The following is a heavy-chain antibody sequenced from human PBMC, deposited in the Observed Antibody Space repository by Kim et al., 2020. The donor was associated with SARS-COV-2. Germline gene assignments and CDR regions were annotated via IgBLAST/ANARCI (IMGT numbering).Heavy chain of an antibody. J-gene: IGHJ6*01. D-gene: IGHD6-13*01. V-gene: IGHV3-30*18. CDR2: ISYDGSNK. Sequence: GGSLRLSCAASGFTFSSYGMHWVRQAPGKGLEWVAVISYDGSNKYYADSVKGRFTISRDNSKNTLYLQMNSLRAEDPAVYYCAKDPGTAAATRVGYYYG. CDR3: AKDPGTAAATRVGYYYG. CDR1: GFTFSSYG.